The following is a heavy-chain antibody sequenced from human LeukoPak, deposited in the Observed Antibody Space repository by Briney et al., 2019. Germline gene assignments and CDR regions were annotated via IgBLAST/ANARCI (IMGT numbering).Heavy chain of an antibody. V-gene: IGHV3-7*01. CDR1: GFTFSSCW. CDR2: IKHDGSQK. J-gene: IGHJ4*02. CDR3: ARSVDF. Sequence: GGSLRLSCTASGFTFSSCWMSWVRQAPGKGLEWVANIKHDGSQKYYGDSVKGRFTISRDNAKSSLYLQMNSLRAEDSAVYYCARSVDFWGQGTLVTVSS. D-gene: IGHD5/OR15-5a*01.